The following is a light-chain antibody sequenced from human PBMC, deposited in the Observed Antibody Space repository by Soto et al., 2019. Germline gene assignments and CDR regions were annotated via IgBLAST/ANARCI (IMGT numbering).Light chain of an antibody. CDR3: ATWDDSLHGVV. J-gene: IGLJ2*01. V-gene: IGLV1-44*01. CDR1: RSNIGSNT. Sequence: QAVVTQPPSASGTPRQRVTISCSGSRSNIGSNTVTWYQQLPGTAPKLLIHSNDQRPSGVPDRFSGSKSGTSASLAISGLQSEDEADYYCATWDDSLHGVVFGGGTKLTVL. CDR2: SND.